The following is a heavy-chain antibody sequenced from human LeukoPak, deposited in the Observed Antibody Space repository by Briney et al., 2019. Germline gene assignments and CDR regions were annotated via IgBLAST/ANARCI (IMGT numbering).Heavy chain of an antibody. Sequence: GGSLRLSCAASGFNFNTYTMNWVRQAPGKGLEWVSSISSDSSYIYYADSVKGRFTISRDNAKNTLYLQMNSLRAEDTAVYYCARDQRWLQSYGMDVWGQGTTVTVSS. V-gene: IGHV3-21*01. CDR2: ISSDSSYI. J-gene: IGHJ6*02. CDR3: ARDQRWLQSYGMDV. CDR1: GFNFNTYT. D-gene: IGHD5-24*01.